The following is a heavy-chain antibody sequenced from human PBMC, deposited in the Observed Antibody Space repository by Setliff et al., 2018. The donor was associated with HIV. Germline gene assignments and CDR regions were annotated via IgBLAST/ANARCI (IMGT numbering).Heavy chain of an antibody. V-gene: IGHV4-61*03. CDR1: GGSISSGGYY. D-gene: IGHD5-12*01. CDR3: ARGGGYSGSDSQPFDF. J-gene: IGHJ4*02. CDR2: IHYSGST. Sequence: SETLSLTCSVSGGSISSGGYYWSWARQHPGKGLEWIGHIHYSGSTNSNPSPRSRATISVDTSKNHFSLKPSSVTAADTATYFCARGGGYSGSDSQPFDFWGQGILVTVSS.